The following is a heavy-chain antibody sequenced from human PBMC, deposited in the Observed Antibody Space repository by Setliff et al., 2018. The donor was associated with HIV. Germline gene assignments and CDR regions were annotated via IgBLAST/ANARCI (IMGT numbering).Heavy chain of an antibody. CDR1: GGSISSSNC. D-gene: IGHD4-17*01. Sequence: PSETLSLTCAVSGGSISSSNCWSWVRQPPGKGLEWIGSSYYSSRTYYNPSLKNRVTISADTSKNHLSLKLTSLTAADTAVYYCGRLETGPATSAYGPFNSWGQGKMVTVSS. CDR3: GRLETGPATSAYGPFNS. V-gene: IGHV4-4*02. CDR2: SYYSSRT. J-gene: IGHJ4*02.